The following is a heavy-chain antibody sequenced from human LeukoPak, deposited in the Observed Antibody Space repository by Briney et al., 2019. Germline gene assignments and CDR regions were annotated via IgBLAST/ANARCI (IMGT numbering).Heavy chain of an antibody. V-gene: IGHV4-30-2*01. CDR1: GGSISSGGYS. D-gene: IGHD1-1*01. CDR3: ARWKSSRDAFDI. J-gene: IGHJ3*02. CDR2: IYHSGST. Sequence: KSSETLSLTCAVSGGSISSGGYSWSWIRQPPGKGLEWIGYIYHSGSTYYNPSLKSRVTMSVDTSKNQFSLKLSSVTAADTAVYYCARWKSSRDAFDIWGQGTMVTVSS.